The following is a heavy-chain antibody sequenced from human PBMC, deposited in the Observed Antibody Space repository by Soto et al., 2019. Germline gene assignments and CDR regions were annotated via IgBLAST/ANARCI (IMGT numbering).Heavy chain of an antibody. Sequence: LRLSCAASGFTFSSYAMSWVRQAPGKGLEWVSSISGSGGSTYYADSVKGRFTISRDNSKNTLYLQMNSLGAEDTAVYYCAKVEGVVPAANLDYWGQGTLVTVSS. CDR2: ISGSGGST. J-gene: IGHJ4*02. V-gene: IGHV3-23*01. D-gene: IGHD2-2*01. CDR1: GFTFSSYA. CDR3: AKVEGVVPAANLDY.